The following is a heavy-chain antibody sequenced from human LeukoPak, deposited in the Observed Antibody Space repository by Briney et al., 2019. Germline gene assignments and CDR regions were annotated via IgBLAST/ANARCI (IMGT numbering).Heavy chain of an antibody. D-gene: IGHD3-3*01. CDR2: INTNTGNP. CDR1: GYTFTSYA. V-gene: IGHV7-4-1*02. Sequence: ASVKVSCKASGYTFTSYAMNWVRQAPGQGLEWMGWINTNTGNPTYAQGFTGRFVFSLDTSVSTAYLQISSLKAEDTAVYYCARENYDFWSGGLNYYYYYMDVWGKGTTVTVSS. J-gene: IGHJ6*03. CDR3: ARENYDFWSGGLNYYYYYMDV.